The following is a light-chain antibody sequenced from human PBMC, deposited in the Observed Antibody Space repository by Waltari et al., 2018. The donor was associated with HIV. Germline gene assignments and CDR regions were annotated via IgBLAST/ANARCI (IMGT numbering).Light chain of an antibody. V-gene: IGLV2-14*01. CDR3: SSYTSSSTRV. Sequence: QSDLTQPASVSGSPGQSITIPCTGTSSDVGGYNYVSWYQQHPGKAPKLMIYEVSNRPSGVSNRFSGSKSGNTAALTIAGLQAEDEADYYCSSYTSSSTRVFGGGTKLTVL. CDR1: SSDVGGYNY. CDR2: EVS. J-gene: IGLJ2*01.